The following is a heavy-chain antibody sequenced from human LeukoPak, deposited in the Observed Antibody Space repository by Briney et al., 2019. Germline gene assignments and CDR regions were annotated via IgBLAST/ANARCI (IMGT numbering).Heavy chain of an antibody. Sequence: GGSLRLSCTASGFTVSSNYMSWVRQAPGKGLEWVSVIYSGGSTYYADSVKGRFTISRDNSKNTLYLQMNSLRAEDTAVYYCARAKGGLSEDYWGQGTLVTVSS. CDR1: GFTVSSNY. D-gene: IGHD3-16*01. V-gene: IGHV3-53*01. CDR3: ARAKGGLSEDY. J-gene: IGHJ4*02. CDR2: IYSGGST.